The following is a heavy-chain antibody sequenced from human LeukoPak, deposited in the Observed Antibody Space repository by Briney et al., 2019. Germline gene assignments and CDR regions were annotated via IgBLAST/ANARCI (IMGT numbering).Heavy chain of an antibody. V-gene: IGHV3-15*01. CDR2: IKSKTDGGTT. J-gene: IGHJ4*02. Sequence: WGSLRLSCAASGFTFSNAWMSWVRQAPGKGLEWVGRIKSKTDGGTTDYAAPVKGRFTISRDDSKNTLYLQMNSLKTEDTAVYYCTTAGGAVAAPGWIDYWGQGTLVTVSS. CDR1: GFTFSNAW. D-gene: IGHD6-19*01. CDR3: TTAGGAVAAPGWIDY.